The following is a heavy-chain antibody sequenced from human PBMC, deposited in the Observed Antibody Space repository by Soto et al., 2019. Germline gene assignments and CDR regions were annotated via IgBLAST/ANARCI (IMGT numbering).Heavy chain of an antibody. CDR1: GFVYSTYA. V-gene: IGHV3-33*01. D-gene: IGHD6-13*01. CDR2: IWNDGTKK. J-gene: IGHJ2*01. Sequence: VQLVESGGGVVQPGRSLRLSCAASGFVYSTYAMHWVRLSPGDGLEWVALIWNDGTKKYYVDSVKGRFTISRDNSQNTLNLQMDSLRVEDTAVYFCVRGIPSQYSSNWLYWYFDLWCRGTQVTVSS. CDR3: VRGIPSQYSSNWLYWYFDL.